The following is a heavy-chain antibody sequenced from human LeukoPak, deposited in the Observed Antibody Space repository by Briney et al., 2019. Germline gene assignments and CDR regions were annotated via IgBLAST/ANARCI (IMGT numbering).Heavy chain of an antibody. Sequence: SETLSLTCTVSGGAISGYYWSWIRQPPGKGLEWIGYVYYTGSTSYNPSLKSRVTISGDTSKNQFSLKLSSVTAADTAVYYCARGSQSLGYCSGGSCRAKIFDYWGQGTLVTVSS. CDR3: ARGSQSLGYCSGGSCRAKIFDY. CDR2: VYYTGST. V-gene: IGHV4-59*08. D-gene: IGHD2-15*01. CDR1: GGAISGYY. J-gene: IGHJ4*02.